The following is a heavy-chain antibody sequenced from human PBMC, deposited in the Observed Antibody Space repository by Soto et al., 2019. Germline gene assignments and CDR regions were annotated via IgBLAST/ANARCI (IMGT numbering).Heavy chain of an antibody. J-gene: IGHJ4*02. V-gene: IGHV3-23*01. CDR1: GFTFSNYA. CDR3: AKVQLPYSIYGGGYFSDY. Sequence: EVQLLESGGGLVQPGGSLRLSCAASGFTFSNYAMTWVRQAPGKGLEWVSSISSGGDNTYYVDSVKGRFTISRDNSRNTLYLQMSCLRAEDTAIFYCAKVQLPYSIYGGGYFSDYWGQGTLVTVSS. D-gene: IGHD2-2*02. CDR2: ISSGGDNT.